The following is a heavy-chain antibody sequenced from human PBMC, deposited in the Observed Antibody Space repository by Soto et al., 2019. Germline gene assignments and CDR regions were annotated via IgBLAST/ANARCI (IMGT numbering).Heavy chain of an antibody. Sequence: SVKVSCKASGGTFSSYTISWVRQAPGQGLEWMGRIIPILGIANYAQKFQGRVTITADKSTSTAYMELSSLRSEDTAVYYCARDQYYYDSSGHGFDYWGQGTLVTVSS. J-gene: IGHJ4*02. V-gene: IGHV1-69*04. CDR3: ARDQYYYDSSGHGFDY. D-gene: IGHD3-22*01. CDR2: IIPILGIA. CDR1: GGTFSSYT.